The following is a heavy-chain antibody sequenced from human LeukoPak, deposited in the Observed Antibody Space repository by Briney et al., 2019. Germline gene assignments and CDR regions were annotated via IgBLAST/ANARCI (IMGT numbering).Heavy chain of an antibody. D-gene: IGHD3-22*01. CDR3: ARGLIHYYDSSGYYPRAFDI. Sequence: GGSLRLSCAASGFTFSSYSMNWVRQAPGKGLELVSSISSSSSYIYYADSVKGRFTISRVNAKNSLYLQMNSLRAEDTAVYYCARGLIHYYDSSGYYPRAFDIWGQGTMVTVSS. V-gene: IGHV3-21*01. CDR1: GFTFSSYS. J-gene: IGHJ3*02. CDR2: ISSSSSYI.